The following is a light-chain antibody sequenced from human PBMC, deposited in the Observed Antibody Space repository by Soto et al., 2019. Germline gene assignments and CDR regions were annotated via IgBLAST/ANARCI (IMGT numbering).Light chain of an antibody. CDR2: EVI. Sequence: QSVLTQPASVSGSPGQSITISCTGSSSDVGGYSYVSWYQQYPGKAPKLMIYEVINRPSGVSNRFSGSKSGNTASLTISGLQADDEPDYYCSSYTNSDTWVFGGGTKLTVL. J-gene: IGLJ3*02. CDR3: SSYTNSDTWV. V-gene: IGLV2-14*01. CDR1: SSDVGGYSY.